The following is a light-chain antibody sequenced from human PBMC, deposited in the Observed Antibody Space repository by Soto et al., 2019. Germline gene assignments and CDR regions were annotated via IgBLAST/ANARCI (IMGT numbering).Light chain of an antibody. J-gene: IGKJ1*01. CDR3: QQYFEWPPMT. CDR2: GAS. Sequence: EIVMTQSPATLSVSPGERVTLSCRASQSVSSNLAWYQQKVGQAPRLLIYGASTRATGIPARFSGSGSGTEFTLTISSLRSEDSAIYYCQQYFEWPPMTFGQGTKVDIK. CDR1: QSVSSN. V-gene: IGKV3-15*01.